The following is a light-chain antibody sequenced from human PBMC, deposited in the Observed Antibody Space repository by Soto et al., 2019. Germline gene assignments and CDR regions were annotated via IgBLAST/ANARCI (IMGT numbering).Light chain of an antibody. V-gene: IGLV1-47*01. J-gene: IGLJ1*01. Sequence: QSALTQPPSASGTPGQRVTISCSGSSSNIGSNYVYWYQQLPGTAPKLLMYRNNKRPSGVPDRFSGSKSGTSASLAISGLRSEDEADYYCAAWDDRVSGSYVFGTVTKVTVL. CDR3: AAWDDRVSGSYV. CDR2: RNN. CDR1: SSNIGSNY.